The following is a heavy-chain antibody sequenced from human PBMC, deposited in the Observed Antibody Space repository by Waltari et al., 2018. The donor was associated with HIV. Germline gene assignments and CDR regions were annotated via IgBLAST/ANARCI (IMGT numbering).Heavy chain of an antibody. CDR3: ASPFYSDSTTYYYGLDY. Sequence: QVQLVESGGGVVQPGRSRSLSCAASGFPFSDFGLHWVRQAPGKGLEWVAVISNDGSSKYYADSVKGRFTISRDNSKNTLYLHMNSLRAEDTAVYYCASPFYSDSTTYYYGLDYWGQGTLVTVSS. J-gene: IGHJ4*02. V-gene: IGHV3-30-3*01. D-gene: IGHD3-22*01. CDR2: ISNDGSSK. CDR1: GFPFSDFG.